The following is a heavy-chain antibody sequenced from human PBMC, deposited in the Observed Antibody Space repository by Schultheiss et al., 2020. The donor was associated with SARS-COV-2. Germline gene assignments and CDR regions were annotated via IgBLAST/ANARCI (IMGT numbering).Heavy chain of an antibody. V-gene: IGHV3-7*01. CDR2: IKQDGSEK. Sequence: GESLKISCAASGFTFSSYWMTWVRQAPGKGLEWVANIKQDGSEKYYVDSVKGRFTISRDNDKNSLYLQMSSLRAEDTAIYHCARVPGPRWFDPWGQGTLVTVSS. CDR3: ARVPGPRWFDP. J-gene: IGHJ5*02. CDR1: GFTFSSYW.